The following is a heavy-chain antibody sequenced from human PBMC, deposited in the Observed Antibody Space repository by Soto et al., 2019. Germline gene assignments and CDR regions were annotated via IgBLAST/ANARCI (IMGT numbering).Heavy chain of an antibody. CDR3: ARSPYYDILTGYSEVYYYYGMDV. Sequence: SVKVSCKASGGTFSSYTISWVRQAPGQGLEWMGRIIPILGIANYAQKFQGRVTITADKSTSTAYMELSSLRSEDTAVYYCARSPYYDILTGYSEVYYYYGMDVWG. CDR2: IIPILGIA. CDR1: GGTFSSYT. D-gene: IGHD3-9*01. V-gene: IGHV1-69*02. J-gene: IGHJ6*02.